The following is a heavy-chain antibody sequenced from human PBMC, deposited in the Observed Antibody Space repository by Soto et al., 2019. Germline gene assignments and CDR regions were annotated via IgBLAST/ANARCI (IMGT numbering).Heavy chain of an antibody. Sequence: PSETLSLTCGVSGGSFSGYQWNWIRQSPGQGLEWIGEINHSGTTKYNPSLESRINLSVDTSKRQFSLKLASVTAADTAVYYCARDGSSTANWIDPWGQGTLVTVSS. D-gene: IGHD2-2*01. CDR1: GGSFSGYQ. CDR3: ARDGSSTANWIDP. J-gene: IGHJ5*02. CDR2: INHSGTT. V-gene: IGHV4-34*01.